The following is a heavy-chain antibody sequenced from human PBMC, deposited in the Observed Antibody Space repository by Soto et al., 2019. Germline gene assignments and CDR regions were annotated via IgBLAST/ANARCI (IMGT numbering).Heavy chain of an antibody. CDR2: ISGSGGST. D-gene: IGHD3-10*01. CDR3: AKDTSMVRGVISDYYYGMDV. J-gene: IGHJ6*02. CDR1: GFTFSSYA. V-gene: IGHV3-23*01. Sequence: XGSLRLSCAASGFTFSSYAMSWVRQAPGKGLEWVSAISGSGGSTYYADSVKGRFTISRDNSKNTLYLQMNSLRAEDTAVYYCAKDTSMVRGVISDYYYGMDVWGQGTTVTVSS.